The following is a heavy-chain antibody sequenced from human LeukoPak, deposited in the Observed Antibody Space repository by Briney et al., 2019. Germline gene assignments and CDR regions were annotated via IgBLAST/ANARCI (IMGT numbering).Heavy chain of an antibody. V-gene: IGHV1-3*03. D-gene: IGHD4-17*01. Sequence: ASVKVSCKASGYTFTSYAMHWVRQAPGQRLEWMGWINAGNGNTKYSQEFQGRVTITRDTSASTAYMELSSLRSEDMAVYYCARGFYGDYGLVYWGQGTLVTVSS. CDR2: INAGNGNT. CDR1: GYTFTSYA. J-gene: IGHJ4*02. CDR3: ARGFYGDYGLVY.